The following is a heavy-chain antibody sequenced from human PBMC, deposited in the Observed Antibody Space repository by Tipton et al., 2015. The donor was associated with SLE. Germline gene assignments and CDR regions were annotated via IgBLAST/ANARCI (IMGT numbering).Heavy chain of an antibody. CDR1: GGSISSYY. V-gene: IGHV4-31*03. J-gene: IGHJ3*02. Sequence: TLSLTCTVSGGSISSYYWSWIRQHPGKGLEWIGYIYYSGSTYYNPSLKGRVTISVDTSKNQFSLKLSSVTAADTAVYYCARDYSYDAFDIWGQGTMVTVSS. CDR3: ARDYSYDAFDI. CDR2: IYYSGST. D-gene: IGHD5-18*01.